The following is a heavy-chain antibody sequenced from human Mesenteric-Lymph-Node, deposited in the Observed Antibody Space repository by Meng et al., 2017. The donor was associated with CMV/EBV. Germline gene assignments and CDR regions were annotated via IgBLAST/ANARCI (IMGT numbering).Heavy chain of an antibody. D-gene: IGHD3-10*01. CDR1: TY. J-gene: IGHJ6*02. CDR3: ARDKSRAYGGSWSYVKLDGMDV. Sequence: TYVGWVRQAPGKGLEWVSIIFGGRTTYYADSVKGRFTISRDNSKNTLYLQMNSLRAEDTAVYYCARDKSRAYGGSWSYVKLDGMDVWGQGTTVTVSS. V-gene: IGHV3-53*01. CDR2: IFGGRTT.